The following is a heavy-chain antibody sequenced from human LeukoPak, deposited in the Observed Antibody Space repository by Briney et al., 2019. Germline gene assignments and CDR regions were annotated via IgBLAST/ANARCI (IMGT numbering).Heavy chain of an antibody. D-gene: IGHD6-19*01. CDR3: AGGQMFTSGGFDD. CDR2: IYTGGDT. Sequence: GSLRLSCAASGFSVSNKYMSWVRQAPGKGLEWVSVIYTGGDTYYADSVRSRFTISRDNSKNTVNLQMNSLRAEDTALYYCAGGQMFTSGGFDDWGQGTLVTVSS. J-gene: IGHJ4*02. V-gene: IGHV3-53*01. CDR1: GFSVSNKY.